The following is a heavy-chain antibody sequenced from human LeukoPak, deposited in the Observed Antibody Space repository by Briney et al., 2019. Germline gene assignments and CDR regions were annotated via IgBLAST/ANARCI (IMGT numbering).Heavy chain of an antibody. Sequence: PAGSLRLSCAASGFTYSCFAMSWLPQAQGNGLKWVSAISGSGGSTYYADSVKGRFTISRDNSRNTLYLQMNSLRAEDTAVYYCARDWGAGVWLQFQSGALDIWGQGTMVTVSS. CDR3: ARDWGAGVWLQFQSGALDI. J-gene: IGHJ3*02. CDR2: ISGSGGST. D-gene: IGHD5-24*01. V-gene: IGHV3-23*01. CDR1: GFTYSCFA.